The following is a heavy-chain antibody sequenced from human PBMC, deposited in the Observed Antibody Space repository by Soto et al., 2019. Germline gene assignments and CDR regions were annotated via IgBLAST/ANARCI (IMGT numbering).Heavy chain of an antibody. CDR3: ATHGGDYYYYYMDV. J-gene: IGHJ6*03. CDR1: GLTFSSDA. V-gene: IGHV3-23*01. Sequence: EVQLLESGGGLVQPGGSLRLSCAASGLTFSSDAMSWVRQAPGKGLEWVSAISGSGGSTYYADSVKGRFTISRDNSKNTLYLQMNSLRAEDTAVYYCATHGGDYYYYYMDVWGKGTTVTVSS. CDR2: ISGSGGST.